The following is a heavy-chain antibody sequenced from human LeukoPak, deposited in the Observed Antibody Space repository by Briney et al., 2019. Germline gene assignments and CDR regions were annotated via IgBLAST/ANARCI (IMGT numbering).Heavy chain of an antibody. J-gene: IGHJ3*01. Sequence: GGSLRLSCAASGFSLTTYAMGWVRQAPGKGLEWVSVISDRGDSTYYADSVKGRFTISRDSSKNTLYLQMNSLGGEDTALYYCAKGRWGLTVNNFDLWGQGTMVTVSS. CDR2: ISDRGDST. CDR3: AKGRWGLTVNNFDL. V-gene: IGHV3-23*01. CDR1: GFSLTTYA. D-gene: IGHD2-21*02.